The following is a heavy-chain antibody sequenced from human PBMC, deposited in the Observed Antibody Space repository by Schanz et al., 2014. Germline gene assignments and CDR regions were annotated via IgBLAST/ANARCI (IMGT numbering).Heavy chain of an antibody. Sequence: EVQLVESGGGLVQPGGSLRLSCSASGFTFSIYAMHWVRQAPGKGLEWVSIIFTDGRTYYADSVKGRFTISRDNSKNTLFLQMSSLRVDDMAVYYCGRAGTGMAGWYFELWGRGTLVTVSS. CDR1: GFTFSIYA. V-gene: IGHV3-64D*06. CDR3: GRAGTGMAGWYFEL. D-gene: IGHD5-18*01. J-gene: IGHJ2*01. CDR2: IFTDGRT.